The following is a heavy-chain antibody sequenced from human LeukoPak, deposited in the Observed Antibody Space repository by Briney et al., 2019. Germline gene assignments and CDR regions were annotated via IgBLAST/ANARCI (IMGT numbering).Heavy chain of an antibody. CDR3: ARVVAATTDYYYYYMDV. CDR1: GYTFTSYG. V-gene: IGHV1-18*01. D-gene: IGHD1-26*01. Sequence: ASVKVSCKASGYTFTSYGISWVRQAPGQGLEWMGWISAYNGNTNYAQKLQGRVTMTTDTSTSTAYMELRSLRSDDTAVYYCARVVAATTDYYYYYMDVWGKGTTVTVSS. CDR2: ISAYNGNT. J-gene: IGHJ6*03.